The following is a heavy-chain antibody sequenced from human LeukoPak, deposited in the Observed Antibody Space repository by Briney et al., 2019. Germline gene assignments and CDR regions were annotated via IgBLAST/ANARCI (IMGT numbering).Heavy chain of an antibody. CDR3: ARGKAYYDFWSGYYIYPRVDY. D-gene: IGHD3-3*01. CDR2: FDPEDGET. V-gene: IGHV1-24*01. J-gene: IGHJ4*02. CDR1: GYTLTELS. Sequence: ASVKVSCTVSGYTLTELSMHWVRQAPGKGLEWMGGFDPEDGETIYAQKFQGRVTMTEDTSTDTAYMELSSLRSEDTAVYYCARGKAYYDFWSGYYIYPRVDYWGQGTLVTVSS.